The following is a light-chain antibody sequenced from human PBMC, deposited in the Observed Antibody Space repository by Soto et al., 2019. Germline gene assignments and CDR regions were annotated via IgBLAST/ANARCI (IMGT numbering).Light chain of an antibody. CDR3: QSYDSRLSGVV. Sequence: QSALTQPPSASGSPGQSVTISCTGTSSDVGTYDYVSWYQQHPGKAPKLMIYEVTKRPSGVPDRFSGSKSGNTASLTVSGLQSEDEADYYCQSYDSRLSGVVFGGGTKLTVL. CDR2: EVT. CDR1: SSDVGTYDY. J-gene: IGLJ2*01. V-gene: IGLV2-8*01.